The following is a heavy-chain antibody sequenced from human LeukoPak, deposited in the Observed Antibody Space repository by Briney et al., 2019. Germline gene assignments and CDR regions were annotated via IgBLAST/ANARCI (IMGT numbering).Heavy chain of an antibody. J-gene: IGHJ4*02. V-gene: IGHV3-30*18. D-gene: IGHD3-22*01. CDR2: ISYDGSNK. Sequence: PGGSLRLSCAASGFTFSSYGMHWVRQAPGKGLEWVAVISYDGSNKYYADSVKGRFTISRDNSKNTLYLQMNSLRAEDTAVYYCAKMALGSDSSAYYFDYWGQGTLVTVSS. CDR1: GFTFSSYG. CDR3: AKMALGSDSSAYYFDY.